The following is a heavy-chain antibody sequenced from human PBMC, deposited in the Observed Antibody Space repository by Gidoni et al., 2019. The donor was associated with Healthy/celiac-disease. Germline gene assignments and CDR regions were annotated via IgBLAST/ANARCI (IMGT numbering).Heavy chain of an antibody. CDR2: IYSGGST. D-gene: IGHD1-26*01. CDR1: GFTVRSNY. CDR3: AKTGLLHDYYYYGMDV. V-gene: IGHV3-66*01. Sequence: EVQLVESGGGLVQPGGSLRLSCAASGFTVRSNYMSWVRQAPGKGLEWVSVIYSGGSTYYADSVKGRFTISRDNSKNTLYLQMNSLRAEDTAVYYCAKTGLLHDYYYYGMDVWGQGTTVTVSS. J-gene: IGHJ6*02.